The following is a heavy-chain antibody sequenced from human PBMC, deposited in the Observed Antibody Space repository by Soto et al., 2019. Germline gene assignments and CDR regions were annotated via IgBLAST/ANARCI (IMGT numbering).Heavy chain of an antibody. CDR1: GDSVSSNSAA. D-gene: IGHD3-10*01. V-gene: IGHV6-1*01. Sequence: SQTLSLTCAISGDSVSSNSAAWNWIRQSPSRGLEWLGRTYYRSKWYNDYAVSVKSRITISPDTSKNQFSLQLSSVTPEDTAVYYCARAPLYYYGSGRLSLYYYYGMDVWGQGTTVIVSS. CDR2: TYYRSKWYN. CDR3: ARAPLYYYGSGRLSLYYYYGMDV. J-gene: IGHJ6*02.